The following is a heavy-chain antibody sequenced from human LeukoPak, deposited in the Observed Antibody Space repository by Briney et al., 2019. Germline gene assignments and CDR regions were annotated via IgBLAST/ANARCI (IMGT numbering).Heavy chain of an antibody. CDR1: GYTFTAYY. Sequence: ASVKVSCKASGYTFTAYYMHWVRQAPGQGLEWMGRISPNSGGTNYAQKFQGRVTMTRDTSISTAYMELSRLRSDDTAVYYCARVGSKIYCSGGSCYSRGRQKNFDYWGPGTLVTVSS. CDR2: ISPNSGGT. V-gene: IGHV1-2*06. J-gene: IGHJ4*02. CDR3: ARVGSKIYCSGGSCYSRGRQKNFDY. D-gene: IGHD2-15*01.